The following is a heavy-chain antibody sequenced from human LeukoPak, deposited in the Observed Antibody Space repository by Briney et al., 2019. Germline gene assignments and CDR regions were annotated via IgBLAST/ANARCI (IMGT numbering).Heavy chain of an antibody. CDR1: GVSISSSNSY. V-gene: IGHV4-39*07. CDR3: ARLRSPGDFDY. Sequence: SETLSLTCTVSGVSISSSNSYWGWIRQPPGKGLEWIGSIYYSGNTYYNASLKSRVTISVDTSKNQFSLRLNSVTAADTAMYYCARLRSPGDFDYWGQGTLVAVSS. J-gene: IGHJ4*02. CDR2: IYYSGNT. D-gene: IGHD1-26*01.